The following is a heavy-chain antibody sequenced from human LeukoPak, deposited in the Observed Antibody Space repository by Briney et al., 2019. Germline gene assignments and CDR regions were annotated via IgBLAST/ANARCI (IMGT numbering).Heavy chain of an antibody. D-gene: IGHD5-18*01. CDR3: AREGYSYGPSSAFDI. Sequence: SETLSLTCTVSGDSISSSSYYWGWIRQPPGKGLEWIGSIYYSGSTYYNPSLKSRVTISVDTSKNQFSLKLSSVTAADTAVYYCAREGYSYGPSSAFDIWGQGTMVTVSS. J-gene: IGHJ3*02. V-gene: IGHV4-39*07. CDR1: GDSISSSSYY. CDR2: IYYSGST.